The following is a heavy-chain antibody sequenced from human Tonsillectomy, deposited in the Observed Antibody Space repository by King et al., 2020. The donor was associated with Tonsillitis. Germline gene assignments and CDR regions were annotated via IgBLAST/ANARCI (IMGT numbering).Heavy chain of an antibody. Sequence: DVQLVESGGGLVKPGGSLRLSCAVSRFNFNDAWMNWVRQAPGKGLEWVGRIKSKSDGGAIDYAAPVKGRFTISRDDSKNTLYLQMNSLKTEDTAVYYCTTTEWSWDWGQGTLVTVSS. CDR2: IKSKSDGGAI. CDR3: TTTEWSWD. J-gene: IGHJ4*02. D-gene: IGHD2-8*01. CDR1: RFNFNDAW. V-gene: IGHV3-15*07.